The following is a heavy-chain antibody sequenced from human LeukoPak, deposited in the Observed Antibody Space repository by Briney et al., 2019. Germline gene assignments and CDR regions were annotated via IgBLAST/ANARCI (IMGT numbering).Heavy chain of an antibody. CDR3: ARLGEDTYGYQTDFDY. J-gene: IGHJ4*02. Sequence: GRSLRLSCAASGFTFSSYAMHWVRQAPGKGLEWVALISYDGTKKYYADPVKGRFTVSRDNSKNTLFLQLNSLRAEDTAVYYCARLGEDTYGYQTDFDYWGQGTLVTVPS. V-gene: IGHV3-30-3*01. CDR2: ISYDGTKK. D-gene: IGHD5-18*01. CDR1: GFTFSSYA.